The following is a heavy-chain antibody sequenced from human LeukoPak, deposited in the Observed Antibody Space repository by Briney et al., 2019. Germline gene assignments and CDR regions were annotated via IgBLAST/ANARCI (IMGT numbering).Heavy chain of an antibody. J-gene: IGHJ4*02. CDR2: IIPIFGTA. Sequence: ASVKVSCKASGGTFSSYAISWVRQAPGQGLEWMGGIIPIFGTANYAQKFQGGVTITADESTSTAYMELSSLRSEDTAVYYCASHKGEWSNFDYWGQGTLVTVSS. D-gene: IGHD3-3*01. CDR1: GGTFSSYA. V-gene: IGHV1-69*01. CDR3: ASHKGEWSNFDY.